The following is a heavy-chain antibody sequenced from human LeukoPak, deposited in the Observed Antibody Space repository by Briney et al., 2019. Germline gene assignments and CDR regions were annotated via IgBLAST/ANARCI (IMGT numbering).Heavy chain of an antibody. D-gene: IGHD2-21*02. CDR2: INWNGGST. J-gene: IGHJ4*02. Sequence: GGSLRLSCAASGFTFDDYGMSWVRQAPGKGLEWVSGINWNGGSTGYADSVKGRFTISRDNSKNTLYLQMNSLRAEDTAVYYCAKGRLVVTALDYWVQGTLVTVSS. V-gene: IGHV3-20*04. CDR3: AKGRLVVTALDY. CDR1: GFTFDDYG.